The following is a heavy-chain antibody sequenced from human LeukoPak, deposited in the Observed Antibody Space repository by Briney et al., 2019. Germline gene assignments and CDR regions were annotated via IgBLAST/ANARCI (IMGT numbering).Heavy chain of an antibody. D-gene: IGHD3-3*01. CDR3: ARGDASGITIFGVVIQYYFDY. CDR1: GFTFSSYG. J-gene: IGHJ4*02. V-gene: IGHV3-30*03. CDR2: ISYDGSNK. Sequence: GGSLRLSCAASGFTFSSYGMHWVRQAPGKGLEWVAVISYDGSNKYYADSVKGRFTISRDNAKNSLYLQMNSLRAEDTAVYYCARGDASGITIFGVVIQYYFDYWGQGTLVTVSS.